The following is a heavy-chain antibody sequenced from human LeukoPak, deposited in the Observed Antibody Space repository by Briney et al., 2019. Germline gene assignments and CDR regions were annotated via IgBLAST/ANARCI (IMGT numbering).Heavy chain of an antibody. CDR2: IYYSGGT. V-gene: IGHV4-59*08. J-gene: IGHJ4*02. D-gene: IGHD1-26*01. Sequence: PSETLSLTCTVSGGSISSYYWSWIRQPPGKGLEWIGYIYYSGGTNYNPSLKSRVTISVDTSKNQFSLKLSSVTAADTAVYYCARLGWEQTSDYWGQGTLVTVSS. CDR1: GGSISSYY. CDR3: ARLGWEQTSDY.